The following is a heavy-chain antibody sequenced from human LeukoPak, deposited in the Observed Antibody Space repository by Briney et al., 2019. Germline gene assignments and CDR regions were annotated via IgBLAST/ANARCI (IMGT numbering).Heavy chain of an antibody. V-gene: IGHV3-30*02. CDR1: GFTFSTYG. Sequence: GGSLRLSCAASGFTFSTYGMHWVRQAPGKGLEWVAFIRYDGSNKYYADSVKGRFTISRDNPKNTLYLQMNSLRVEDTAVYYCARDVFGAVAGHVFDYWGQGTLVTVSS. D-gene: IGHD6-19*01. CDR3: ARDVFGAVAGHVFDY. J-gene: IGHJ4*02. CDR2: IRYDGSNK.